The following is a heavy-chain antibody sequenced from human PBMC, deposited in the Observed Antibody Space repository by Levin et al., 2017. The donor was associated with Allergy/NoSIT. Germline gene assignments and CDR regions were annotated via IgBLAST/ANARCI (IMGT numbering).Heavy chain of an antibody. V-gene: IGHV3-49*03. CDR2: TRSKAYGGTT. Sequence: GESLKISCRGSGFIFGDYAMSWFRQAPGKGLEWVGFTRSKAYGGTTEYAASVNGRLTISREDSKSIAYLQMNSLKTEDTAVYYCTRGVVVPAAMKYYYYGMDVWGQGTTVTVSS. D-gene: IGHD2-2*01. J-gene: IGHJ6*02. CDR3: TRGVVVPAAMKYYYYGMDV. CDR1: GFIFGDYA.